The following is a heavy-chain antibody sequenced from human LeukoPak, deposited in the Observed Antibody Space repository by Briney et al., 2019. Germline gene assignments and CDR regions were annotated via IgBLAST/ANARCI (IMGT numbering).Heavy chain of an antibody. CDR2: IKQDGSEK. D-gene: IGHD2-15*01. CDR1: GFTFSRYW. V-gene: IGHV3-7*05. Sequence: PGGSLRLSCAASGFTFSRYWMSWVRQAPGKGLEWVATIKQDGSEKYYVDSVKGRFIISRDNARNSLYLQMNSLRAEDTAVYYCARTSCSGGSCNLDFWGQGALVTVSS. CDR3: ARTSCSGGSCNLDF. J-gene: IGHJ4*02.